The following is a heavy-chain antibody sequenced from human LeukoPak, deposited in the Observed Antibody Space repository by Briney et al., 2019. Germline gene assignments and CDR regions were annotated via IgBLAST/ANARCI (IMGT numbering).Heavy chain of an antibody. CDR1: GGSISSSSYY. D-gene: IGHD6-19*01. Sequence: SETLSLTCTVSGGSISSSSYYWGWIRQPPGKGLEWIGSIYYSGSTYYNPSLKSRVTISVDTSKNQFSLKLSSVTAADTAVYYCARVGVWVAVAGTGVFDYWGQGTLVTVSS. V-gene: IGHV4-39*07. CDR2: IYYSGST. J-gene: IGHJ4*02. CDR3: ARVGVWVAVAGTGVFDY.